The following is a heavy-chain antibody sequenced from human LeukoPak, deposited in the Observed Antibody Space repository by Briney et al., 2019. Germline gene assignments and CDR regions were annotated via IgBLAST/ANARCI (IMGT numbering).Heavy chain of an antibody. D-gene: IGHD2-15*01. CDR3: AKDLLVQYCFDY. Sequence: GGSLRLSCAASGFTFSNNAMHWVRQAPGKGLEWVSSISGGGGETYYVDSVKGRFTISRDNSKNTLYLQMNSLRAEDTAVYYCAKDLLVQYCFDYWGQGTLVTVSS. J-gene: IGHJ4*02. CDR1: GFTFSNNA. V-gene: IGHV3-23*01. CDR2: ISGGGGET.